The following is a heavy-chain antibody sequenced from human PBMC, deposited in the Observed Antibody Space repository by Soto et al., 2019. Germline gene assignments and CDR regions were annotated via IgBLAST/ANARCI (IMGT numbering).Heavy chain of an antibody. Sequence: QVQLQESGPGLLKPSETLSLTCSVSGGSMSKFYWSWIRKTAGKGLEWMGRVYATGTSDYNPSLRSRIAMSVDISKKTFSLRLRSVTAADTGVYYCVRDGSKTLRDCFDPWGQGILVTVSS. D-gene: IGHD4-17*01. CDR3: VRDGSKTLRDCFDP. CDR1: GGSMSKFY. V-gene: IGHV4-4*07. CDR2: VYATGTS. J-gene: IGHJ5*02.